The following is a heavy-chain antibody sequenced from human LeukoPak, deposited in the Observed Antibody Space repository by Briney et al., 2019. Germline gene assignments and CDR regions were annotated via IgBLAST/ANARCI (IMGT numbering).Heavy chain of an antibody. Sequence: ASVKVSCKASGYTFTSYGIAWVRQAPGQGLQWMGWISANNGDTSYSQKLQGRVTMTTDTSTNTAYMELRSLTSDDTAVYYCAASKYYYDSSGYYSLRYFDYWGQGTLVTVSS. CDR3: AASKYYYDSSGYYSLRYFDY. J-gene: IGHJ4*02. D-gene: IGHD3-22*01. CDR2: ISANNGDT. V-gene: IGHV1-18*01. CDR1: GYTFTSYG.